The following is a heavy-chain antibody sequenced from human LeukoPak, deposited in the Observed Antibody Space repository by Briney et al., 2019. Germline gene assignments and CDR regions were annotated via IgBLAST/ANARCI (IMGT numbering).Heavy chain of an antibody. CDR2: IYYSGST. CDR3: ARHHSGYDSFDY. Sequence: SETLSLTCTVSGGSISSGDYYWSWIRQPPGKGLEWIGYIYYSGSTYYNPSLKSRVTISVDTSKNQFSLKLSSVTAADTAVYYCARHHSGYDSFDYWGQGTLVTVSS. V-gene: IGHV4-30-4*01. D-gene: IGHD5-12*01. CDR1: GGSISSGDYY. J-gene: IGHJ4*02.